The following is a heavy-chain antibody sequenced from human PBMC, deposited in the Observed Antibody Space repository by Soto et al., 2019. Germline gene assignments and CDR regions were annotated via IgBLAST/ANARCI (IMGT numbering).Heavy chain of an antibody. V-gene: IGHV3-33*01. CDR3: ARDLGYCSSTSCYPNDAFDI. CDR2: IWYGGSNK. Sequence: GGSLRLSCAASGFTFSSYGMHWVRQAPGKGLEWVAVIWYGGSNKYYADSVKGRFTISRDNSKNTLYLQMNSLRAEDTAVYYCARDLGYCSSTSCYPNDAFDIWGQGTMVTVSS. J-gene: IGHJ3*02. CDR1: GFTFSSYG. D-gene: IGHD2-2*01.